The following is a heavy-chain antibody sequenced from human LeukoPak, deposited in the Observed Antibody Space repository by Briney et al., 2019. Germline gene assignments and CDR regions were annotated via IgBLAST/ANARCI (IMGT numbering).Heavy chain of an antibody. J-gene: IGHJ4*02. CDR2: IFASGTA. V-gene: IGHV4-61*01. D-gene: IGHD2-21*01. CDR3: ARFTSCGFYYFDS. Sequence: SETLSLTCSVSGARLTNPTYFGWSWFRLPPGKGLEFIGKIFASGTAALTPSLKSRVTMSLDTSKNEFSLRLTSVTAEDSAVYYCARFTSCGFYYFDSWGQGTLVTVSS. CDR1: GARLTNPTYF.